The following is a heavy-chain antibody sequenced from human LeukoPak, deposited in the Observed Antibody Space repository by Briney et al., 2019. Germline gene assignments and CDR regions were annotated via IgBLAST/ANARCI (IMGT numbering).Heavy chain of an antibody. J-gene: IGHJ4*02. Sequence: GGSLRLSCAASGFTFSSYAMSWVRQAPGKGLEWVSAISGSGGSTYYADSVKGRFTISRDNSKNTLYLQMNSLRVEDTAVYYCAKDSRTAYDSSWLFYFDYWGLGTLVTVSS. CDR2: ISGSGGST. CDR3: AKDSRTAYDSSWLFYFDY. CDR1: GFTFSSYA. V-gene: IGHV3-23*01. D-gene: IGHD6-13*01.